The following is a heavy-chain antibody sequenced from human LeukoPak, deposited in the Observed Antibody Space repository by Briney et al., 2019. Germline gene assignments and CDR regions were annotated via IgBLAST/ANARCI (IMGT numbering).Heavy chain of an antibody. Sequence: SDTLSLTCAVYGGSFSGYYWSWIRQPPGKGLEWVGEINHSGSTDYNPSLKRRVNISVDTSKNQFSLKLSSVTAEDTAVYYCARDYLDWYFDHWGRGTLVTVSS. CDR3: ARDYLDWYFDH. CDR1: GGSFSGYY. J-gene: IGHJ2*01. CDR2: INHSGST. D-gene: IGHD3-10*01. V-gene: IGHV4-34*01.